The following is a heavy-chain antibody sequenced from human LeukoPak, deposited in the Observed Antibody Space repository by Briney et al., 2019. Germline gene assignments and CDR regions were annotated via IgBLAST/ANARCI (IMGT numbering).Heavy chain of an antibody. CDR1: GGSISSSSYY. Sequence: LSLTCTVSGGSISSSSYYWGWIRQPPGKGLEWVGFIGRGSNAGTTNYAASVKGRFTIARDDSKGISFLQLNSLRAEDTAIYYCARERDTAMGGVRFDYWGQGTLVIVSS. CDR2: IGRGSNAGTT. J-gene: IGHJ4*02. CDR3: ARERDTAMGGVRFDY. V-gene: IGHV3-71*01. D-gene: IGHD5-18*01.